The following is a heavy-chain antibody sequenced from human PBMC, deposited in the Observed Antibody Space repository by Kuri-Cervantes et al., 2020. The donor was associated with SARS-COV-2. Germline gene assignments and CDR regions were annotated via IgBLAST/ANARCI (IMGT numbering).Heavy chain of an antibody. D-gene: IGHD3-10*01. CDR1: GYTFTSYG. J-gene: IGHJ4*02. CDR3: ARARAPMVRGVLDY. Sequence: ASVKVSCKASGYTFTSYGISWVRQAPGQGLEWMGWISAYNGNTNYAQKFQDRVTMTTDKSTSSAYMELRSLRSDDTAVYYCARARAPMVRGVLDYWGQGTLVTVSS. CDR2: ISAYNGNT. V-gene: IGHV1-18*01.